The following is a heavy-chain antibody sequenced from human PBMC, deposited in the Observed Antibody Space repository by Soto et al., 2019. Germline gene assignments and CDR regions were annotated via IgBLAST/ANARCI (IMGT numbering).Heavy chain of an antibody. V-gene: IGHV3-7*03. Sequence: EVQLVESGGALVHPGGSLRLSCAASGFTFSSYWMSWVRQAPGKGLEWVANIQPDGSEAFYVDSVRGRFTISRHNAKNSVYLQMHGLRAKDTAVYYCARAIWPEDYWGQGTLVTVSS. CDR1: GFTFSSYW. CDR2: IQPDGSEA. D-gene: IGHD3-3*01. J-gene: IGHJ4*02. CDR3: ARAIWPEDY.